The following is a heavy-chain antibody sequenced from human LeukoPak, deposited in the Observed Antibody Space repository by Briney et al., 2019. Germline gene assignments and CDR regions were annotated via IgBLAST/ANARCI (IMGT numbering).Heavy chain of an antibody. D-gene: IGHD2-2*01. J-gene: IGHJ4*02. CDR1: GFTFSTYA. CDR2: ISYDGRNK. V-gene: IGHV3-30*04. CDR3: AAYCSSSSCHLAY. Sequence: GGSLRLSCAASGFTFSTYAMHWVRQAPGKGLEWVAVISYDGRNKYYPDSVKGRFTISRDNSKNTLYLQMNSLRAEDTAVYYCAAYCSSSSCHLAYWGQGTLVAVSS.